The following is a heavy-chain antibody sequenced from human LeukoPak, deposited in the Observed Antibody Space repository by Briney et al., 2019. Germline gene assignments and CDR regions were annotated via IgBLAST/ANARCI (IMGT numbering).Heavy chain of an antibody. V-gene: IGHV4-38-2*02. Sequence: PSETLSLTCAVSDYSITSDYYWGWIRQSPGKGLEWIGSIYHSGSTYYNPSLKSRVTISVDTSKNQFSLKLTSVTAADTAVYYCAREGSTSGTNWFDPWGQGTLVTVSS. D-gene: IGHD3-10*01. J-gene: IGHJ5*02. CDR3: AREGSTSGTNWFDP. CDR2: IYHSGST. CDR1: DYSITSDYY.